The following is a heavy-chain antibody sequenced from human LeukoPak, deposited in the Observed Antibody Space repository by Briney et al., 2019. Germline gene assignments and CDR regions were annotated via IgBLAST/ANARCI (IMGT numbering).Heavy chain of an antibody. CDR3: ARAARGPTIVVVPAAIRHYYMDV. CDR1: GGSISSSSYY. D-gene: IGHD2-2*02. V-gene: IGHV4-39*07. J-gene: IGHJ6*03. Sequence: PSETLSLTCTVSGGSISSSSYYWGWIRQPPGKGLEWIGSIYYSGSTYYNPSLKSRVTISVDTSKNQFSLKLSSVTAADTAVYYCARAARGPTIVVVPAAIRHYYMDVWGKGTTVTVSS. CDR2: IYYSGST.